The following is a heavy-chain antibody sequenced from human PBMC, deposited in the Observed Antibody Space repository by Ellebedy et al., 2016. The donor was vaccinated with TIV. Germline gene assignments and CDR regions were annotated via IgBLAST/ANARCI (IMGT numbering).Heavy chain of an antibody. V-gene: IGHV3-23*01. D-gene: IGHD1-26*01. J-gene: IGHJ4*02. CDR3: ARAGSYRFDY. CDR1: GFTFTSYA. CDR2: ISNSAMRT. Sequence: GESLKISCAASGFTFTSYAMSWVRQAPGKGLEWVSTISNSAMRTYYADSVEGRFTISRDNAKNTLYLQMNSLRLEDTGVYFCARAGSYRFDYWGQGSLVTVSS.